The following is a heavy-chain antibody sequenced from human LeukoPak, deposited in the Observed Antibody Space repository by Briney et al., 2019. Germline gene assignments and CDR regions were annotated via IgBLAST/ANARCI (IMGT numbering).Heavy chain of an antibody. CDR1: GYTFPSYF. CDR2: INPTGGST. Sequence: ASVKVSCKASGYTFPSYFMHWVRQAPGQGLEWMGIINPTGGSTTYAQKFQGRVTITRDTSASTAYMELSSLRSEDTAVYYCARVYSGYDFWGQGTLVTVSS. CDR3: ARVYSGYDF. V-gene: IGHV1-46*01. D-gene: IGHD5-12*01. J-gene: IGHJ4*02.